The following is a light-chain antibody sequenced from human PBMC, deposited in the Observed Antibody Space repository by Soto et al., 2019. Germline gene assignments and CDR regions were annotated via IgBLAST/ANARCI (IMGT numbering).Light chain of an antibody. J-gene: IGKJ2*01. V-gene: IGKV3-15*01. CDR1: QRISSN. CDR3: QQYNNWPPAYT. CDR2: GAS. Sequence: EIVMTQSPATLSVSPRERATLSCRASQRISSNLAWYQQKPGQAPRLLIYGASTRATGIPERFSGSGSGTEFTLSISSLQSEDFAVYCCQQYNNWPPAYTFGQGTKVEIK.